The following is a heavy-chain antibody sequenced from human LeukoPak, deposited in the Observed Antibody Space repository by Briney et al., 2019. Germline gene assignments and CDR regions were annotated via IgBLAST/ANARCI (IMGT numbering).Heavy chain of an antibody. D-gene: IGHD6-6*01. Sequence: GASVKVSCKASGYTFTSYYMHWVRQAPGQGLEWMGIINPSGGSTTYAQKFQGRITMTRDTSTSTVYMELSSLRSEDTAVYYCARDRETYSSSLKAFDIWGQGTMVTVSS. CDR2: INPSGGST. CDR3: ARDRETYSSSLKAFDI. CDR1: GYTFTSYY. J-gene: IGHJ3*02. V-gene: IGHV1-46*01.